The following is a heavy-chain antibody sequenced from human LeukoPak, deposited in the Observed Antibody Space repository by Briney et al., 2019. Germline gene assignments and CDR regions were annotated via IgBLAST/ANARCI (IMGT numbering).Heavy chain of an antibody. V-gene: IGHV1-18*01. Sequence: ASVKVSCKASGYTFTSYGISWVRQAPGQGLEWMGWISAYNGNTNYAQKLQGRVTMTTDTSTSTAYMELRSLRSDDTAVYYCARARNYYDSSGYYSESFDYWGQGTLVTVSS. CDR3: ARARNYYDSSGYYSESFDY. CDR1: GYTFTSYG. D-gene: IGHD3-22*01. J-gene: IGHJ4*02. CDR2: ISAYNGNT.